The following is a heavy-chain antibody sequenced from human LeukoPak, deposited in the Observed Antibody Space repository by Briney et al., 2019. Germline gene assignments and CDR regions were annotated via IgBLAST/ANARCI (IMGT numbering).Heavy chain of an antibody. D-gene: IGHD6-19*01. CDR1: GFTFDDYA. V-gene: IGHV3-9*01. J-gene: IGHJ4*02. CDR2: ISWNSGSI. CDR3: AKEAVAGYFDY. Sequence: GGSLRLSCAASGFTFDDYAMHWVRQAPGKGLEWVSGISWNSGSIGYADSVKGRFTISRDNAKNSLYLQMNSLRAEDTALYCCAKEAVAGYFDYWGQGTLVTVSS.